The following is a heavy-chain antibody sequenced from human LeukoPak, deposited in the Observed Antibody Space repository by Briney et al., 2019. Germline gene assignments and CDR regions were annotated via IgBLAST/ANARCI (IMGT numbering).Heavy chain of an antibody. Sequence: SETLSLTCTVSGGSISSGGYSWSWIRQPPGKGLEWIGYIYHSGSTYYNPSLKSRVTISVDRSKNQFSLKLSSVTAADTAVYYCARDLTMAGWFDPWGQGTLVTVSS. CDR3: ARDLTMAGWFDP. CDR2: IYHSGST. CDR1: GGSISSGGYS. J-gene: IGHJ5*02. V-gene: IGHV4-30-2*01. D-gene: IGHD1/OR15-1a*01.